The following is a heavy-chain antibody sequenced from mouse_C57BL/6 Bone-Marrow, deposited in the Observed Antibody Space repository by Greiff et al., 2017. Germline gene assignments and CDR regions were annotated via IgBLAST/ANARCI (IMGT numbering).Heavy chain of an antibody. CDR3: AREGDYDRNWFAY. Sequence: QVQLQESGPGLVAPSQSLSITCTVSGFSLTSYGVHWVRQPPGKGLEWLGVIWAGGSTNYNSALMSRLSISKDNSKSQVFLKMNSLQTDDTAMYYCAREGDYDRNWFAYWGQGTLVTVSA. V-gene: IGHV2-9*02. CDR2: IWAGGST. D-gene: IGHD2-4*01. CDR1: GFSLTSYG. J-gene: IGHJ3*01.